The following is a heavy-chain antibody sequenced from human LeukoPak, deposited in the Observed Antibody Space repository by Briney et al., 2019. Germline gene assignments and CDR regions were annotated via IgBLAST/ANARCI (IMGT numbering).Heavy chain of an antibody. V-gene: IGHV1-46*01. CDR1: GYTFTSYY. CDR3: ARDKVALDGQYYFDY. CDR2: INPSGGST. Sequence: GASVKVSCKXSGYTFTSYYMHWVRQAPGQGLEWMGIINPSGGSTSYAQKFQGRVTMTRDTSTSTVYMELSSLRSEDTAVYYCARDKVALDGQYYFDYWGQGTLVTVSS. J-gene: IGHJ4*02. D-gene: IGHD2-2*03.